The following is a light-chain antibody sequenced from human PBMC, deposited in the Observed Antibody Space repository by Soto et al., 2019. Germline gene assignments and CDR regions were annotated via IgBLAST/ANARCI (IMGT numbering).Light chain of an antibody. J-gene: IGLJ1*01. Sequence: QSALTQPASVSGSPGQSITISCTGTSSDVGYYDFVSWYQQHPGKAPKLIIYEVSNRPSGVSDRFSASKSGNTASLTISWLQAEDEADYHCSSYAGSTAVYVFGTGTKLTVL. V-gene: IGLV2-14*01. CDR1: SSDVGYYDF. CDR3: SSYAGSTAVYV. CDR2: EVS.